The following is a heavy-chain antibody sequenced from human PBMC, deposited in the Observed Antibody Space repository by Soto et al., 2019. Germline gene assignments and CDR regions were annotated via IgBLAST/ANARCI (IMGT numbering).Heavy chain of an antibody. CDR1: GGTFSRHA. J-gene: IGHJ4*02. Sequence: QVQLVQSGAEVRKPGSSMKVSCKASGGTFSRHAISWVRQAPGQGLEWMGGIIPIFGTANHAQKFQGRVTIIADESTSTVYMELSSLRSEDTAMYYCARGWGYDSNDYYYAYWVQGTLVIVSS. D-gene: IGHD3-22*01. CDR3: ARGWGYDSNDYYYAY. CDR2: IIPIFGTA. V-gene: IGHV1-69*01.